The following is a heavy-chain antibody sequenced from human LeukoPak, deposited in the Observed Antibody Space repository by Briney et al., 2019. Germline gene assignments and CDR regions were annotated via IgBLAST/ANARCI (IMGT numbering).Heavy chain of an antibody. Sequence: SETLSLTCTVSGGSISSYYWSWIRQPAGKGPEWIGRIYTSGSTNYNPSLKSRVTMSVDTSKNQFSLKLSSVTAADTAVYYCARDEYQLLLGNWFDPWGQGTLVTVSS. CDR3: ARDEYQLLLGNWFDP. J-gene: IGHJ5*02. D-gene: IGHD2-2*01. CDR2: IYTSGST. CDR1: GGSISSYY. V-gene: IGHV4-4*07.